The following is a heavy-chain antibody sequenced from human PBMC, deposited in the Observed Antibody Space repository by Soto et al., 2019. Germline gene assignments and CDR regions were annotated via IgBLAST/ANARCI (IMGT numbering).Heavy chain of an antibody. Sequence: QVQLVQSGAEVKKPGASVKVSCKASGYTFTSYAMHWVRQAPGQRLEWMGWINAGNGDTKYSQKFQGRVTITRDTSASTAYMELSSLRSEDTAVYYCTRERGYYGSGSYYHGMDVWGQGTTVTVSS. V-gene: IGHV1-3*01. CDR1: GYTFTSYA. D-gene: IGHD3-10*01. CDR2: INAGNGDT. CDR3: TRERGYYGSGSYYHGMDV. J-gene: IGHJ6*02.